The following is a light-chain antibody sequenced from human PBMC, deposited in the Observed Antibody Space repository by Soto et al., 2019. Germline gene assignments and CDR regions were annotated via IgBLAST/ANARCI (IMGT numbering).Light chain of an antibody. V-gene: IGKV1-33*01. CDR3: QQYENLPT. CDR2: AAS. J-gene: IGKJ5*01. Sequence: DIQMTQSPSSLSASVGARVTITCQASQNMNNYLNWYQQKPGRAPKLLIYAASNLEAGVPSRFRGSGSGTDFTFTISRLQPEDIATYYCQQYENLPTFGQGTRLEIK. CDR1: QNMNNY.